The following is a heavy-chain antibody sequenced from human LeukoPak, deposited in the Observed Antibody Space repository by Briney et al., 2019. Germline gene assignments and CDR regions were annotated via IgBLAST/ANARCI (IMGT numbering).Heavy chain of an antibody. CDR2: VYYSGST. Sequence: PSVTLSLTCTVSGVSVSTYYWNWIRQPPGMGLVWFGYVYYSGSTYDNPSLKSRHTRSVDTSNNQFSLKLSSVTAADTAVYYCASTSGYCSSGNCYSAFDYWGQGTLVTVSS. D-gene: IGHD2-15*01. V-gene: IGHV4-59*02. CDR1: GVSVSTYY. CDR3: ASTSGYCSSGNCYSAFDY. J-gene: IGHJ4*02.